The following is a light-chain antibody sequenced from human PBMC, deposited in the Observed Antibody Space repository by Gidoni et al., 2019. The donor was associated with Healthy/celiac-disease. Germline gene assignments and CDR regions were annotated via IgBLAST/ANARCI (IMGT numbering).Light chain of an antibody. CDR1: QDISNY. CDR2: DAS. CDR3: QQYDNLPLT. V-gene: IGKV1-33*01. Sequence: DIQMNQSPSSLSASVGDRVTITCQASQDISNYLNWYQQKPGKAPKLLIYDASNLETGVPSRFIGSGSVTDFTFTISSLQPEDIATYYCQQYDNLPLTFGGGTKVEIK. J-gene: IGKJ4*01.